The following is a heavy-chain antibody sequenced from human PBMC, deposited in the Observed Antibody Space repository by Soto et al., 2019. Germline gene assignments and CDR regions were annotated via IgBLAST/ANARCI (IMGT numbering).Heavy chain of an antibody. CDR3: AKGGYTFAYE. Sequence: EVQLLESGGDLVQPGGSLRLSCAASGFSFSTSSMDWVRQPPGKGLGWVSAISPSASDTLYADSVKCRFTISRENSQNTLFLLMTSLRADDSAVYYCAKGGYTFAYEWGQGALVTVSS. CDR1: GFSFSTSS. V-gene: IGHV3-23*01. J-gene: IGHJ4*02. D-gene: IGHD5-18*01. CDR2: ISPSASDT.